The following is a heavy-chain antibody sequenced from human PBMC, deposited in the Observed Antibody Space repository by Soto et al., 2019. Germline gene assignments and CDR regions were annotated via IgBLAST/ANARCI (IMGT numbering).Heavy chain of an antibody. CDR2: ISAYNGYT. D-gene: IGHD3-10*01. V-gene: IGHV1-18*01. J-gene: IGHJ5*02. CDR1: GYTFSTYG. CDR3: ARNHGRITMVRWFDP. Sequence: VQLVQSGAEVKKPGASEKVSCKSSGYTFSTYGISWVRQAPGQGLEWMGWISAYNGYTNYAQKFQDRFTMTTDTSTSTAYMELRSLRSDYTAVYYCARNHGRITMVRWFDPWGQGTLVTVS.